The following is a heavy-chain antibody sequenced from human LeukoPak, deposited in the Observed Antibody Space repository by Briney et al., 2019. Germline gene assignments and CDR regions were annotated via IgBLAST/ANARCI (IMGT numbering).Heavy chain of an antibody. CDR3: ARHSSGWYLAALLRFDY. Sequence: PSETLSLTCTVSGGSISSYYWSWIRQPPGKGLEWIGYIYYSGSTNYNPSLKSRVTISVDTSKNQFSLKVSSVTAADTAVYYCARHSSGWYLAALLRFDYWGQGTLVTVSS. D-gene: IGHD6-19*01. J-gene: IGHJ4*02. V-gene: IGHV4-59*01. CDR2: IYYSGST. CDR1: GGSISSYY.